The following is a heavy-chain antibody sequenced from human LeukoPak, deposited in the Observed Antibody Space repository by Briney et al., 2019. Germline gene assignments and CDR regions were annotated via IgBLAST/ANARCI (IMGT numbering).Heavy chain of an antibody. Sequence: GGSLRLSCAASGFTFSSYSMNWVRQAPGKGLEWVSYITTSSSIIYYGDSVKGRFTVSRDNAKNSLYLQMNSLRAEDTAVYYCARVGLWHYPVDSWGQGTLVTVSS. CDR2: ITTSSSII. V-gene: IGHV3-48*01. CDR3: ARVGLWHYPVDS. D-gene: IGHD1-7*01. CDR1: GFTFSSYS. J-gene: IGHJ4*02.